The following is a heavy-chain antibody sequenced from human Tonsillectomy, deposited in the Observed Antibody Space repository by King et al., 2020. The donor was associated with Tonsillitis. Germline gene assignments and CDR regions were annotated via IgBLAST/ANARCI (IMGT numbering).Heavy chain of an antibody. CDR1: GGSFSGFY. J-gene: IGHJ4*02. D-gene: IGHD5-24*01. CDR3: ARVSRFGYILIDY. V-gene: IGHV4-34*01. Sequence: VQLQQWGAGLLKPSETLSLTCAVYGGSFSGFYWSWIRQPPGKGLEWIGEINHSGSTNYNPSLKSRVTISVDTSKNQFSLKLSSVTAADTAVYYCARVSRFGYILIDYWGQGTLVTVSS. CDR2: INHSGST.